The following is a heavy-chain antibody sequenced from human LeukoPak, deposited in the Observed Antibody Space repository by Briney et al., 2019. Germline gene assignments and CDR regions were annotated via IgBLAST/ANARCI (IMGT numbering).Heavy chain of an antibody. J-gene: IGHJ4*02. D-gene: IGHD2-2*01. Sequence: TGGSLRLSCAASGFTFSSYSMNWVRQAPVKGLEWVSSISSSSYIYYADSVKGRFTISRDNAKNSLYLQMNSLRAEDTAVYYCARDGCSSTSCYQGGWYYFDYWGQGTLVTVSS. CDR3: ARDGCSSTSCYQGGWYYFDY. V-gene: IGHV3-21*01. CDR2: ISSSSYI. CDR1: GFTFSSYS.